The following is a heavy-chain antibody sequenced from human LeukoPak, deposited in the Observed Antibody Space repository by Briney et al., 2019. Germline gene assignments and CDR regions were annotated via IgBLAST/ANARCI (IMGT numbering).Heavy chain of an antibody. J-gene: IGHJ1*01. D-gene: IGHD1-26*01. CDR1: GFTFSSYE. CDR3: VRDSGSSYGYYFLH. V-gene: IGHV3-48*03. CDR2: ISSSGSTI. Sequence: GGSLRLSCAASGFTFSSYEMNWVRQAPGKGLEWVSYISSSGSTIYYADSVKGRFSISRDNANNSLYLQMNSLRAEDTAVYYCVRDSGSSYGYYFLHWGQGTLVTVSS.